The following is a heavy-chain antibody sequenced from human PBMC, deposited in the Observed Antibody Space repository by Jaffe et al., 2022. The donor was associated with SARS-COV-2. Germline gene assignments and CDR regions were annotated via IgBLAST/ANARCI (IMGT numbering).Heavy chain of an antibody. CDR1: GFTVGINY. CDR2: IYNNGAT. V-gene: IGHV3-66*02. Sequence: EVQLVESGGGLVQPGGSLRLSCVVSGFTVGINYMSWVRQAPGKGLECVSIIYNNGATYYADSVKGRFTVSRDNSKNTLYVQMNALRTEDTAVYYCARGGTYGSGTYYKGSHFYYGMDVWGQGTTVTVSS. CDR3: ARGGTYGSGTYYKGSHFYYGMDV. D-gene: IGHD3-10*01. J-gene: IGHJ6*02.